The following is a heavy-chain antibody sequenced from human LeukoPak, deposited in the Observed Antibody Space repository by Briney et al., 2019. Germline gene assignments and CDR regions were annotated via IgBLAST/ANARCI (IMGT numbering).Heavy chain of an antibody. CDR1: GGSFSGYY. CDR2: INHSGST. V-gene: IGHV4-34*01. CDR3: ARGRGVPKRNHNTGRWFDP. D-gene: IGHD1-14*01. J-gene: IGHJ5*02. Sequence: PSETLSLTCAVYGGSFSGYYWSWIRQPPGEGLEWIGEINHSGSTNYNPSLKSRVAISVDASKNQFSLKLSSVTAADTAVYYCARGRGVPKRNHNTGRWFDPWGQGTLVTVSS.